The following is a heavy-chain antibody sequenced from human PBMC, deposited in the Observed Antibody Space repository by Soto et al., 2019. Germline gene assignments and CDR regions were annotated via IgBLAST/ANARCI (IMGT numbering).Heavy chain of an antibody. CDR1: GFTFSSYW. D-gene: IGHD2-15*01. Sequence: GSLRLSCAASGFTFSSYWMRRVRQAPGKGLEWVANIKQDGSENNYADSVKGRFTISRDNEKNSLYRKMNSLRAEGRAVYYCARVRDIFCSGGSCYRVFDIWGKGTMVTVSS. J-gene: IGHJ3*02. CDR2: IKQDGSEN. CDR3: ARVRDIFCSGGSCYRVFDI. V-gene: IGHV3-7*04.